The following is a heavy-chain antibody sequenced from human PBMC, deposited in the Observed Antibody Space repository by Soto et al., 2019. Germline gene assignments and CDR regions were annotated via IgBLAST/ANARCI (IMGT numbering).Heavy chain of an antibody. J-gene: IGHJ3*02. CDR2: ISAYNGNT. Sequence: GASVKVSCKASGYTFTSYGISWVRQAPGQGLEWMGWISAYNGNTNYAQKLQGRVTMTTDTSTSTAYMELRSLRSDDTAVYYCARTNPFTYYDFWSGYSGAFDIWGQGTMVTVSS. CDR1: GYTFTSYG. V-gene: IGHV1-18*04. CDR3: ARTNPFTYYDFWSGYSGAFDI. D-gene: IGHD3-3*01.